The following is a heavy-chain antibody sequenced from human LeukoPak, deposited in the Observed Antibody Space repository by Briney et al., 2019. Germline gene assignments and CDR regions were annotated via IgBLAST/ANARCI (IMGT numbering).Heavy chain of an antibody. J-gene: IGHJ4*02. CDR3: ARDYRTDY. Sequence: GGSLRLSCAASGFTFSSYEMNWVRQAPGKGLEWLSYISSSGSTIFYAVSVKGRFTISRDNAKNSLYLQLNSLRAEDTAIYYCARDYRTDYWGQGTLVTVSS. CDR1: GFTFSSYE. V-gene: IGHV3-48*03. CDR2: ISSSGSTI. D-gene: IGHD1-14*01.